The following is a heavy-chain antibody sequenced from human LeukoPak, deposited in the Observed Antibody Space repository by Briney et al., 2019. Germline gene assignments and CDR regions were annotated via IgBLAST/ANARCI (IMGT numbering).Heavy chain of an antibody. D-gene: IGHD2-2*01. J-gene: IGHJ6*03. CDR3: ARATAAYYYYMDV. V-gene: IGHV3-20*04. Sequence: PGRSLRLSCAASGFTFDDYGMSWVRQAPGKGLEWVSGINWNGGSTGYADSVKGRFTISRDNAKNSLYLQMNSLRAEDTALYYCARATAAYYYYMDVWGKGTTVTVSS. CDR1: GFTFDDYG. CDR2: INWNGGST.